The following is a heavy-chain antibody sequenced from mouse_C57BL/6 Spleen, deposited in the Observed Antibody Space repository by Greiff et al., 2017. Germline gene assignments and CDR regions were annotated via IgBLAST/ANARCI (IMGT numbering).Heavy chain of an antibody. CDR1: GYTFTSYG. D-gene: IGHD1-1*02. Sequence: VQLVESGAELARPGASVKLSCKASGYTFTSYGISWVKQRTGQGLEWIGEIYPRSGNTYYNEKFKGKATLTADKSSSTAYMELRSLTSEDSAVYFCVYYGMDYAMDYWGQGTSVTVSS. V-gene: IGHV1-81*01. CDR3: VYYGMDYAMDY. J-gene: IGHJ4*01. CDR2: IYPRSGNT.